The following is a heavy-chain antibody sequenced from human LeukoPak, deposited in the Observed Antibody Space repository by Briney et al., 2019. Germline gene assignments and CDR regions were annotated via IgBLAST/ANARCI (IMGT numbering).Heavy chain of an antibody. CDR3: AIMPPPPTAMDYYYYMDA. J-gene: IGHJ6*03. CDR1: GGSISSYY. CDR2: IYYSGST. Sequence: SETLSLTCTVSGGSISSYYWSWIRQPPGKGLEWIGYIYYSGSTNYNPSLKSRVTISVDTSKNQFSLKLSSVTAADTAVYYCAIMPPPPTAMDYYYYMDAWGKGTTVTVS. D-gene: IGHD2-2*01. V-gene: IGHV4-59*01.